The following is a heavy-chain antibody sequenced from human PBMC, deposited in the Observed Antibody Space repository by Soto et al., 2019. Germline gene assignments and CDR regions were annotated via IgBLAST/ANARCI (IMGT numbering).Heavy chain of an antibody. V-gene: IGHV3-23*01. CDR3: AKSRLDQLPRGY. CDR2: ISNSGGTT. Sequence: GGSLRLSCAASGFTFSNYAMSWVRQAPGKGLEWVSAISNSGGTTYYADSVKGRFTISRDNSKNTLYLQMNSLRAEDTAVYYCAKSRLDQLPRGYWGQGTLVTVSS. D-gene: IGHD2-2*01. J-gene: IGHJ4*02. CDR1: GFTFSNYA.